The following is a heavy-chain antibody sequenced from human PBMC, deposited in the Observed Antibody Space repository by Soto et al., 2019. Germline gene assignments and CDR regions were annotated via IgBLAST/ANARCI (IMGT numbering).Heavy chain of an antibody. J-gene: IGHJ4*02. Sequence: VRLSCTTSGFSSASFAMTWVRQAPGKGLEWVATISGSDGKTYYADSVKGRFPISRDTSRNTLYLQMNSLRADDTAIYYCAKWSYLDYWGQGTRVTVPS. D-gene: IGHD3-10*01. V-gene: IGHV3-23*01. CDR1: GFSSASFA. CDR3: AKWSYLDY. CDR2: ISGSDGKT.